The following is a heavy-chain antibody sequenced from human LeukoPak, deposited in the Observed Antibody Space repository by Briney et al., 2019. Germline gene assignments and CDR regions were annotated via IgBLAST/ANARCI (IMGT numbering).Heavy chain of an antibody. CDR3: ARGGSSGPFDY. J-gene: IGHJ4*02. V-gene: IGHV3-23*01. Sequence: GGSLRLSCAASGFTFSRSDMIWVRQAPGKGLEWVSIISGSGGSTYYADSVRGRFSISRDNSENILYLQLNSLRAEDTAVYYCARGGSSGPFDYWGQGTLVTVSS. CDR1: GFTFSRSD. D-gene: IGHD6-19*01. CDR2: ISGSGGST.